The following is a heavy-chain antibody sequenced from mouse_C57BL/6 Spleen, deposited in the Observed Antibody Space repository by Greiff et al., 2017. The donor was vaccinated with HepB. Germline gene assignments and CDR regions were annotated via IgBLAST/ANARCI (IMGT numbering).Heavy chain of an antibody. D-gene: IGHD1-1*01. CDR3: TCYYSPLWYFDV. J-gene: IGHJ1*03. V-gene: IGHV1-15*01. CDR2: IDPETGGT. Sequence: VQLQQSGAELVRPGASVTLSCKASGYTFTDYEMHWVKQTPVHGLEWIGAIDPETGGTAYNQKFKGKAILTADKSSSTAYMELRSLTSEDSAVYYCTCYYSPLWYFDVWGTGTTVTVSS. CDR1: GYTFTDYE.